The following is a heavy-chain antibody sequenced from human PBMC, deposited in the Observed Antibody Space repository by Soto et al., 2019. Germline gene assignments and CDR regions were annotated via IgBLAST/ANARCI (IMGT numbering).Heavy chain of an antibody. CDR2: IYYSGST. CDR1: GGSISSYY. Sequence: QVQLQESGPGLVKPSETLSLTCTVSGGSISSYYWSWIRQPPGKGLEWIGYIYYSGSTNYNPSLRSRVTIAVDASKNQFSLKLSSVTAADTAVYYCARFNWYFDLWGRGTLVTVSS. J-gene: IGHJ2*01. CDR3: ARFNWYFDL. V-gene: IGHV4-59*08.